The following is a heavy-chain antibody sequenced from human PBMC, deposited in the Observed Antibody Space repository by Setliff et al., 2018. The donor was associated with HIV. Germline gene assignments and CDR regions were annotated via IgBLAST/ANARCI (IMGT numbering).Heavy chain of an antibody. J-gene: IGHJ6*02. CDR2: IIPIFDTP. Sequence: GASVKVSCKTSGDTFNTYAISWVRQAPGQGLEWIGGIIPIFDTPLYAQNFQGRVAITTDESTSTAYMELSSLRSEDTAVYYCAKSGPRRNNGYQLSVRTWGMDVWGQGTTVTVSS. D-gene: IGHD2-8*01. V-gene: IGHV1-69*05. CDR3: AKSGPRRNNGYQLSVRTWGMDV. CDR1: GDTFNTYA.